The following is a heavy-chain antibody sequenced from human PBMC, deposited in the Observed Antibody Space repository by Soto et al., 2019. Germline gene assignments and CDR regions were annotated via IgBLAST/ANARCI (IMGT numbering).Heavy chain of an antibody. CDR2: IYWHDDK. D-gene: IGHD3-16*01. J-gene: IGHJ4*02. Sequence: SGPTLVNPTQTLTLTCTFSGFSLSTTGVGVSCIRQPPGKALEWLALIYWHDDKRYSPSLKSRPTITKDTSKNQVVLTMTNMDPVDTATYYCAHRGGATVGLYYFDYWGQGALVTVSS. V-gene: IGHV2-5*01. CDR1: GFSLSTTGVG. CDR3: AHRGGATVGLYYFDY.